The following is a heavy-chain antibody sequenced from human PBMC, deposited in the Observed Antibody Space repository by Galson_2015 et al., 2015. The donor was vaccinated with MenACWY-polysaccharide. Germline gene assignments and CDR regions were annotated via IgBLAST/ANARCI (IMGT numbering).Heavy chain of an antibody. D-gene: IGHD3-10*01. CDR2: IYWDNDK. CDR3: AHGQYYYATSSFSYYFDS. V-gene: IGHV2-5*02. CDR1: GFSLNTRGVG. Sequence: PALVKPTQTLTLTCTFSGFSLNTRGVGVDWIRQPPGKALEWLALIYWDNDKRYSPSLKTRLTITKDTSKNQVFLAMTNVDPVDTATYYCAHGQYYYATSSFSYYFDSWGPGTLVTVSS. J-gene: IGHJ4*02.